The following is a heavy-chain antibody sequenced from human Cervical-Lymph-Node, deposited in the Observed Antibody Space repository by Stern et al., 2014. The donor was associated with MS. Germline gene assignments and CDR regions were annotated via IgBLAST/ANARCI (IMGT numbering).Heavy chain of an antibody. Sequence: VQLVQPGAEVKKPGESLKISCKLSGYSFTIYYIAWVRQITGKGLEWMGVIYPYDSDTTYSPSFQGQVTISADKSITTAYLQWSSLRASDTAMYYCARHVQGFDYWGQGTLVTVAS. CDR1: GYSFTIYY. CDR3: ARHVQGFDY. V-gene: IGHV5-51*01. CDR2: IYPYDSDT. J-gene: IGHJ4*02.